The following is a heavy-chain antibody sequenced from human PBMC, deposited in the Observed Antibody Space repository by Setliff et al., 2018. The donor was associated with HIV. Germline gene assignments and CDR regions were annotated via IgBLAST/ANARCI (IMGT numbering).Heavy chain of an antibody. CDR1: GGSTSSAGYY. CDR3: ARGYTRGYFSHFDY. V-gene: IGHV4-31*02. CDR2: IYNTGSA. Sequence: SETLSLTCTVSGGSTSSAGYYWSWIRQHPGKGLEWIGYIYNTGSAYFNPSLKSRLTISVDTSRNQFSLKLSSVTAADTAVYYCARGYTRGYFSHFDYWGQGTLVTSPQ. J-gene: IGHJ4*02. D-gene: IGHD3-22*01.